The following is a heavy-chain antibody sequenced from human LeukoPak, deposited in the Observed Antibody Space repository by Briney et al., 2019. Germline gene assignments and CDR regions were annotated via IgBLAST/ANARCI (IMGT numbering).Heavy chain of an antibody. J-gene: IGHJ4*02. CDR1: GFTFSRYA. Sequence: GGSLRLACSASGFTFSRYAMHWVRQAPGKGLEYVSAISSNGGSTYYADSVKGRFTISRDNSKNTLYLQMSSLRAEDTAVYYCVKDGSGSYYTYYFDYWGQGTLVTVSS. D-gene: IGHD3-10*01. V-gene: IGHV3-64D*06. CDR3: VKDGSGSYYTYYFDY. CDR2: ISSNGGST.